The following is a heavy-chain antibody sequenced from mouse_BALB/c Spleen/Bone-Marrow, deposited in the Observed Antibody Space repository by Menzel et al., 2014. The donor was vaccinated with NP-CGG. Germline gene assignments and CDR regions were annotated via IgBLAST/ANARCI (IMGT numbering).Heavy chain of an antibody. CDR3: ARHRYYFDY. V-gene: IGHV5-12-1*01. J-gene: IGHJ2*01. CDR2: ISSGGGST. CDR1: GFAFSSYD. Sequence: EVQRVGSGGGLVKPGGSLQLSCAASGFAFSSYDMSWVRQTPEKRLEWVAYISSGGGSTYYPDTVKGRFTISRDNAKNTLYLQMSSLKSEDTAMYYCARHRYYFDYWGQGTTLTVSS.